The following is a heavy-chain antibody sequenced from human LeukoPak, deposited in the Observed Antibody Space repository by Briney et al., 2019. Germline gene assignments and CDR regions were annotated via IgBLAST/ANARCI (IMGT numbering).Heavy chain of an antibody. CDR1: GFTFNNYA. V-gene: IGHV3-23*01. CDR3: TTGYSNYLRYYYYFYMDV. Sequence: QPGGSLRLSCAASGFTFNNYAMSWVRQAPGKGLEWVSTISASGGRAYYADSVKGRFTISRDNSKNTVYLQMNSLKTEDTAVYYCTTGYSNYLRYYYYFYMDVWGKGTTVTVSS. D-gene: IGHD4-11*01. J-gene: IGHJ6*03. CDR2: ISASGGRA.